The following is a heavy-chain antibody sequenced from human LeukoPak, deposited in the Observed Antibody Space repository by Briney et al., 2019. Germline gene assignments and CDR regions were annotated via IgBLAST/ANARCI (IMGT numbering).Heavy chain of an antibody. Sequence: PEGSLRLSCAASGFTFSSYGMSWVRQAPGKGLEWVSAISGSGGSTYYADSVKGRFTISRDNSKNTLYLQMNSLRAEDTAVYYCAKVSSSYGGNFDYWGQGTLVTVSS. CDR2: ISGSGGST. CDR3: AKVSSSYGGNFDY. D-gene: IGHD4-23*01. CDR1: GFTFSSYG. V-gene: IGHV3-23*01. J-gene: IGHJ4*02.